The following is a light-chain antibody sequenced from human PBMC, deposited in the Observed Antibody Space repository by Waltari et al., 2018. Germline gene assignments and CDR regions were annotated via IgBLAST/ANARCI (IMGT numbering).Light chain of an antibody. V-gene: IGKV3-20*01. CDR3: PQCESAPRP. CDR2: AAS. CDR1: QSLTVNC. Sequence: IVLTQSPDVLSLSPGDTATLSCRASQSLTVNCLGWYQQQPGQAPRRLVYAASSRATGVQDRFIGSGSGAPFTLAISRLGPEDFAEYYCPQCESAPRPFGQGTKAEIK. J-gene: IGKJ1*01.